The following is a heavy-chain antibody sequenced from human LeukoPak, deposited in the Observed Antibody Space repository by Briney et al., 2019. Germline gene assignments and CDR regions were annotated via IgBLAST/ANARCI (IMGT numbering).Heavy chain of an antibody. CDR2: VYTSGST. D-gene: IGHD6-19*01. CDR3: ARLQWLSTPFFDY. V-gene: IGHV4-61*02. J-gene: IGHJ4*02. CDR1: GASISSGSYY. Sequence: PSQTLSLTCTVSGASISSGSYYWSWIRQPAGKGLEWIGRVYTSGSTNYNPSLKSRVNISLDTPKNQFSLKLISVTAADTAVYFCARLQWLSTPFFDYWGQGTLVTVSS.